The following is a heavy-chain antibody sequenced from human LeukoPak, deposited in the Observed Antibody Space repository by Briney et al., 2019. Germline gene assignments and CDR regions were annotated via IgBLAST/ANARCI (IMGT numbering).Heavy chain of an antibody. Sequence: GGSLRLSCAASEFTFSTYAMHWVRQPPAKGLGWVAVISYDGSNKYYADSVKGRFTISRDNSKSPLYLQMNNLRADDTAVYSCARGRAGYYDSSGPLDYWGQGTLVTVSS. J-gene: IGHJ4*02. V-gene: IGHV3-30-3*01. CDR2: ISYDGSNK. CDR3: ARGRAGYYDSSGPLDY. CDR1: EFTFSTYA. D-gene: IGHD3-22*01.